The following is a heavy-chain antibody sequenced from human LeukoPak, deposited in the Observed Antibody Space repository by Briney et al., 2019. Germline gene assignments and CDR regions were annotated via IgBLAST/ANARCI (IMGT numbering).Heavy chain of an antibody. Sequence: AASVKVSCKASGYTFTSYYMHWVRQAPGQGLEWMGIINPSGGSTSYAQKFQGRVTMTRDMSTSTVYMELSSLRSEDTAVYYCARASHDYGDYSHFDYWGQGTLVTVSS. CDR2: INPSGGST. CDR1: GYTFTSYY. CDR3: ARASHDYGDYSHFDY. V-gene: IGHV1-46*01. D-gene: IGHD4-17*01. J-gene: IGHJ4*02.